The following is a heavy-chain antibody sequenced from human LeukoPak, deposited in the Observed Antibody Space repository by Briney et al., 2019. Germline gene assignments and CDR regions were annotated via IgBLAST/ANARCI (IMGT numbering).Heavy chain of an antibody. CDR3: ARDSYYYDSSGYVYFQH. CDR1: GGSISSYY. Sequence: SETLSLTCTVSGGSISSYYWSWIRQPAGKGLEWIGRIYTSGSTNYNPSLKSRVTMSVDTSKNQFSLELSSVTAADTAVYYCARDSYYYDSSGYVYFQHWGQGTLVTVSS. CDR2: IYTSGST. V-gene: IGHV4-4*07. D-gene: IGHD3-22*01. J-gene: IGHJ1*01.